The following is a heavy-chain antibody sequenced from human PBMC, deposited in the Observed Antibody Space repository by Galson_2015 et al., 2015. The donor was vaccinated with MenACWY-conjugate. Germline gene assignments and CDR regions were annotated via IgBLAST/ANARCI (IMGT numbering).Heavy chain of an antibody. CDR2: IIPIFGTP. CDR3: ARDLPGDYSSSWYFDF. D-gene: IGHD2-2*01. Sequence: SVKVSCKASGGTIRRDAISWVRQAPGQGLEWMGGIIPIFGTPNHAQRVAQKFEGRVTITADESTDTVYMELSNLRSEDTAVFYCARDLPGDYSSSWYFDFWGQGTQITVSS. V-gene: IGHV1-69*13. J-gene: IGHJ4*02. CDR1: GGTIRRDA.